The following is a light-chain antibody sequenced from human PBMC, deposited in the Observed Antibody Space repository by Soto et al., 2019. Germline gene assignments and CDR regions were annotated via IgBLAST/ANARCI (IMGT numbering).Light chain of an antibody. J-gene: IGKJ1*01. CDR1: QSVGSN. CDR3: QHYKMYSPWT. CDR2: GAS. V-gene: IGKV3-15*01. Sequence: DILLTPSPATLSVSPRAKATLSCLASQSVGSNLAWYQQKPGQAPRLLIYGASTGATGIPARFSGSGSGTEFTLTNSSLQPDDFATYYCQHYKMYSPWTFGQGTKVDI.